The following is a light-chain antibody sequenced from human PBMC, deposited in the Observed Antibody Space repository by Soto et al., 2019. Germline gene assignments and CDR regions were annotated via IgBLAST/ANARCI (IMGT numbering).Light chain of an antibody. CDR2: EVS. CDR1: SSDVGGYNY. CDR3: SSYTSSSPRV. J-gene: IGLJ1*01. Sequence: QSALTQPASVSGSPGQSITISCTGTSSDVGGYNYVSWYQQHPGKAPNLMIYEVSNRPSGVSNRFSGSKSGNTASLTISGLQAEDEEDYYCSSYTSSSPRVFGTGTKLTVL. V-gene: IGLV2-14*01.